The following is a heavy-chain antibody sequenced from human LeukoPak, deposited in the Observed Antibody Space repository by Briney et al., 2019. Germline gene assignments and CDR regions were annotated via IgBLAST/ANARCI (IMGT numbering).Heavy chain of an antibody. CDR1: GGSISSGDYY. V-gene: IGHV4-30-4*01. CDR2: IYYSGST. D-gene: IGHD1-1*01. J-gene: IGHJ6*02. CDR3: AREGSGTVGYYYYGMDV. Sequence: PSETLSLTCTVSGGSISSGDYYWSWIRQPPGKGLEWIGYIYYSGSTYYNPSLKSRVTISVDTSKNQFSLKLSSVTAADTAVYYCAREGSGTVGYYYYGMDVWGQGTTVTVSS.